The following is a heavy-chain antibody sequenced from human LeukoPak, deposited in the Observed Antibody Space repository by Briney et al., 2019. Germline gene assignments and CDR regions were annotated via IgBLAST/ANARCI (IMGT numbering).Heavy chain of an antibody. Sequence: SETLSLACAVYGGSFSGYYWSWIRQPPGKGLEWIGEINHSGSTNYNPSLKSRVTISVDTSKNQFSLKLSSVTAADTAVYYCARGLVVTAIRAFGYWGQGTLVTVSS. J-gene: IGHJ4*02. CDR3: ARGLVVTAIRAFGY. CDR2: INHSGST. V-gene: IGHV4-34*01. D-gene: IGHD2-21*02. CDR1: GGSFSGYY.